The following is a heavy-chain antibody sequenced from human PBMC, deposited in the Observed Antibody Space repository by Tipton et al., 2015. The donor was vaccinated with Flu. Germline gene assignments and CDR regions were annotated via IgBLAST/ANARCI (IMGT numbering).Heavy chain of an antibody. D-gene: IGHD5-12*01. CDR3: ARDLRGYSGYTGGDAFDM. Sequence: TLSLTCTVSGGSITSGDYCWSWIRQPAGKGQEWIGRISTSGSTNYNASLESRVTLSRDTSKNHISLRLTSATAADTALYYCARDLRGYSGYTGGDAFDMWGRGIMVFVSS. CDR2: ISTSGST. J-gene: IGHJ3*02. CDR1: GGSITSGDYC. V-gene: IGHV4-61*02.